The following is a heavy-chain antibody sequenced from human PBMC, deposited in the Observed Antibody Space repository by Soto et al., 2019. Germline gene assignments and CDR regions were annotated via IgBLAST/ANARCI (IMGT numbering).Heavy chain of an antibody. J-gene: IGHJ4*02. Sequence: EVQLVQSGAEVKKPGESLKISCKGSGYSFTDYWIGWVRQMPGKGLEWMAIIHPHYSDTKYSPSFQGRVTISADRSINTAYLQWSSLTASDTAMYYCARGLLYPYHHFDYWGQGTLVTVSS. V-gene: IGHV5-51*01. D-gene: IGHD3-3*01. CDR1: GYSFTDYW. CDR3: ARGLLYPYHHFDY. CDR2: IHPHYSDT.